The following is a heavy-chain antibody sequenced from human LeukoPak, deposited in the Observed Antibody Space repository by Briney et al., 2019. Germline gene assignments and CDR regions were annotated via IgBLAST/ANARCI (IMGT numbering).Heavy chain of an antibody. CDR3: AKDAPMVRGVPWWANWFDP. D-gene: IGHD3-10*01. V-gene: IGHV3-30*18. CDR1: GFTFSSYG. CDR2: ISFDGSNK. J-gene: IGHJ5*02. Sequence: GGSLRLSCAASGFTFSSYGMHWVRQAPGKGLEWVAVISFDGSNKYYADSVKGRFTISRDNSKNTLYLRMNSLRAEDTAVYYCAKDAPMVRGVPWWANWFDPWGQGTLVTVSS.